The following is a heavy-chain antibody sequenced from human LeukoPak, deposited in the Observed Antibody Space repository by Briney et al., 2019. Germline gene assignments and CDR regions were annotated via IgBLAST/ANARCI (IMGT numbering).Heavy chain of an antibody. Sequence: SETLSLTCTVSGGSISSYYWSWIRQPAGKGLEWIGRIYTSGSTNYNPSLKSRVTMSVDTSKNQFSLNLRFVTAADTAVYYCARHALVTTGLRFDPWGQGTLVTVSS. CDR1: GGSISSYY. D-gene: IGHD4-17*01. CDR3: ARHALVTTGLRFDP. V-gene: IGHV4-4*07. CDR2: IYTSGST. J-gene: IGHJ5*02.